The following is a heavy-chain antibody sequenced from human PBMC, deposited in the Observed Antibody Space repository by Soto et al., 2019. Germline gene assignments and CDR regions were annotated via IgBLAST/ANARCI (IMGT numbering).Heavy chain of an antibody. Sequence: QITLKESGPTLVKPTQTLTLTCTFSGFSLSTSGVDVGWIRQPPGKALEWLALIYCDDDKRYSPSLTSSLTITKGTPRTQVALTMTNIEPLDTATYSSAHRRPYSESPEYFFDYWGQGILVTVSS. CDR1: GFSLSTSGVD. CDR2: IYCDDDK. V-gene: IGHV2-5*02. CDR3: AHRRPYSESPEYFFDY. J-gene: IGHJ4*02. D-gene: IGHD3-16*01.